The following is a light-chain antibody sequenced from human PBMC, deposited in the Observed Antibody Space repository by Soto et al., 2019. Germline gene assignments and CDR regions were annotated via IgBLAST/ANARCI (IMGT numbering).Light chain of an antibody. CDR1: QSVSSSY. Sequence: EIVLTQSPGTLSLSPGERATLSSRASQSVSSSYLAWYQQKHGQAPRLLIYGASSRATGIPDRFSGSGSGTDFTLTISRLEPEDFAVYYCQQYGSSPVTFGQGTRLEMK. CDR3: QQYGSSPVT. J-gene: IGKJ5*01. V-gene: IGKV3-20*01. CDR2: GAS.